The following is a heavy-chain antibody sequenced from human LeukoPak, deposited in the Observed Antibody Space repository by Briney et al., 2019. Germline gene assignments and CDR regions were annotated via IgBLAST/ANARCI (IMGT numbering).Heavy chain of an antibody. D-gene: IGHD3-10*01. J-gene: IGHJ4*02. CDR2: ISSSSSYI. Sequence: GSLRLSCAASGFTFSSYSMNWVRQAPGKGLEWVLSISSSSSYIYYADSVKGRFTISRDNAKNSLYLQMNSLRAEDTAVYYCARGRGDPVFDYWGQGTLVTVSS. CDR3: ARGRGDPVFDY. V-gene: IGHV3-21*01. CDR1: GFTFSSYS.